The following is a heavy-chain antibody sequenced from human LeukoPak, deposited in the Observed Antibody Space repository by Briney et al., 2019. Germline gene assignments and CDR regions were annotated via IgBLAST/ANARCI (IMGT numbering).Heavy chain of an antibody. Sequence: QTGRSLRLSCAASGFAFGTYCMHWVRQAPGKGLVWVSRINTDGTSTHYADSVRGRFTISRDNARNTLYLQMNSLRGENTSVYYCVRDGHGGSGAYWGQGTLVTVSS. CDR1: GFAFGTYC. D-gene: IGHD2-15*01. CDR3: VRDGHGGSGAY. V-gene: IGHV3-74*01. J-gene: IGHJ4*02. CDR2: INTDGTST.